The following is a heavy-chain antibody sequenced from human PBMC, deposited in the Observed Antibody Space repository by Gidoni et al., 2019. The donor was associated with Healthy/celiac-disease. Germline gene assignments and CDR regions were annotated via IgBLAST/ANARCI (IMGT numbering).Heavy chain of an antibody. J-gene: IGHJ4*02. Sequence: EVQLVESGGGLVKPGGSLRLSCAASGFTFSSYSMNWVRQAPGKGLEWVSSISSSSSYIYYADSVKGRFTISRDNAKNSLYLQMNSLRAEDTAVYYCARGIEGYSSGWSLANFDYWGQGTLVTVSS. CDR1: GFTFSSYS. CDR3: ARGIEGYSSGWSLANFDY. V-gene: IGHV3-21*01. CDR2: ISSSSSYI. D-gene: IGHD6-19*01.